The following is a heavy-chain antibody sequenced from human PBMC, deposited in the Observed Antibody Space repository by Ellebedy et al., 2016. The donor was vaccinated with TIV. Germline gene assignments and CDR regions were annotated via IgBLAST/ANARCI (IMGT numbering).Heavy chain of an antibody. CDR1: GFSLSNARMG. D-gene: IGHD3-10*01. CDR3: AWAPMGSGYYYYGMDV. J-gene: IGHJ6*02. CDR2: IFSNDEK. Sequence: SGPTLVXPTETLTLTCTVSGFSLSNARMGVSWIRQPPGKALEWLAHIFSNDEKSYSTSLKSRLTISKDTSKSQVVLTMTNMDPVDTATYYCAWAPMGSGYYYYGMDVWGQGTTVTVSS. V-gene: IGHV2-26*04.